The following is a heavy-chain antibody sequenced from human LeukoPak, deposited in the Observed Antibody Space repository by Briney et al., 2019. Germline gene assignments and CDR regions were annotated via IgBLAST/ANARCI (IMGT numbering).Heavy chain of an antibody. J-gene: IGHJ3*02. CDR2: IYYSGST. Sequence: SETLSLTCTVSGGSISSYYWSWIRQPPGEGLEWIGYIYYSGSTNYNPSLKSRVTISVDTSKNQFSLKLSSVTAADTAVYYCARDRPCGGDCYPLAFDIWGQGTMVTVSS. CDR3: ARDRPCGGDCYPLAFDI. V-gene: IGHV4-59*01. D-gene: IGHD2-21*02. CDR1: GGSISSYY.